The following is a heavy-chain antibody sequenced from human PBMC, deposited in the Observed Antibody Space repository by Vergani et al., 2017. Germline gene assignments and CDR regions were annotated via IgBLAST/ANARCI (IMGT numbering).Heavy chain of an antibody. CDR1: GFTFSSYS. CDR3: ARDCRWLKCFDI. Sequence: EVQLVESGGGLVKPGGSLRLSCAASGFTFSSYSMNWVRQAPGKGLEWVSSISSSSSYILYADSVKGRFTITRDNAKNSLYLQKNSLRAKDTAVYYFARDCRWLKCFDIWGQGTMVTVSS. CDR2: ISSSSSYI. J-gene: IGHJ3*02. D-gene: IGHD3-22*01. V-gene: IGHV3-21*01.